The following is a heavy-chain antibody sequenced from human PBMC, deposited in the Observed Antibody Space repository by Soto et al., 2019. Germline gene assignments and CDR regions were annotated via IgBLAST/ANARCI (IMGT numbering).Heavy chain of an antibody. Sequence: SETLSLTCTVSGGSISSYYWSWIRQPPGKGLEWIGYIYYSGSTNYNPSLKSRVTISVDTSKNQFSLKLSSVTAADTAVYYCARDRGWNYPVRDNWFDPWGQGTLVTVS. CDR2: IYYSGST. CDR1: GGSISSYY. CDR3: ARDRGWNYPVRDNWFDP. J-gene: IGHJ5*02. D-gene: IGHD1-7*01. V-gene: IGHV4-59*01.